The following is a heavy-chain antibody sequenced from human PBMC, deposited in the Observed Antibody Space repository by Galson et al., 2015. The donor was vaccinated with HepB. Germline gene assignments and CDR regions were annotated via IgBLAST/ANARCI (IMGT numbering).Heavy chain of an antibody. J-gene: IGHJ6*02. CDR2: IKQDGSEK. V-gene: IGHV3-7*03. Sequence: SLRLSCAASGFTFSFSWMSWVRQAPGKGLEWVATIKQDGSEKYYVDSVKGRFTISRDNAKNSLDLQMNSLRAEDTAVYYCARDLGEWFLRNESPKYYSYGMDVWGQGTTVTVSS. D-gene: IGHD3-16*01. CDR3: ARDLGEWFLRNESPKYYSYGMDV. CDR1: GFTFSFSW.